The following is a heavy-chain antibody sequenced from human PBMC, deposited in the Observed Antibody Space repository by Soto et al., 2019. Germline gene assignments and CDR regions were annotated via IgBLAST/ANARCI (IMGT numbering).Heavy chain of an antibody. Sequence: SETLSLTCTVSGGSISSSNYYWGWMRRPPGKGLEWIGSIKYSGSTYYNPSLKGRVIISVDTSENQFSLKLSSVTAADTAVYYCASRTDDYGAAMDVWGQGTTVTVSS. V-gene: IGHV4-39*01. CDR3: ASRTDDYGAAMDV. J-gene: IGHJ6*02. CDR1: GGSISSSNYY. D-gene: IGHD4-17*01. CDR2: IKYSGST.